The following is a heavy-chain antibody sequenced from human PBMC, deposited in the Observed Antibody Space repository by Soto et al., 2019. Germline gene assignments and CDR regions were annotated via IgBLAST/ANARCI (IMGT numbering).Heavy chain of an antibody. Sequence: PGGSLRLSCAASGFTFSSYGMHWVRQAPGKGLEWVAVIWYDGSNKYYADSVKGRFTISRDNSKNTLYLQMNSLRAEDTAVYYCARDHGTDYYYGMDVWGQGTTVTVSS. J-gene: IGHJ6*02. V-gene: IGHV3-33*01. CDR1: GFTFSSYG. CDR3: ARDHGTDYYYGMDV. CDR2: IWYDGSNK. D-gene: IGHD1-1*01.